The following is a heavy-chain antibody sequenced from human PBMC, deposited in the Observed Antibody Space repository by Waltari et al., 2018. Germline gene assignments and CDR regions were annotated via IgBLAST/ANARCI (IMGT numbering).Heavy chain of an antibody. D-gene: IGHD6-6*01. CDR3: ASIRSIWKSYYYYYYGMDV. J-gene: IGHJ6*02. V-gene: IGHV4-39*01. Sequence: QLQLQESGPGLVKPSETLSLTCTVSGGSISSSSYYWGWIRQPPGKGLEWIGSIYYSGRTYYNPSLKSRVTISVDTSKNQFSLKLSSVTAADTAVYYCASIRSIWKSYYYYYYGMDVWGQGTTVTVSS. CDR2: IYYSGRT. CDR1: GGSISSSSYY.